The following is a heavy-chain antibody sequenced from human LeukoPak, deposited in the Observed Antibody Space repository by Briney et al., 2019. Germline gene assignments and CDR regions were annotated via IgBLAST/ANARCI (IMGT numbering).Heavy chain of an antibody. J-gene: IGHJ4*02. V-gene: IGHV3-30*02. CDR2: IRYDGSNK. Sequence: GGSLRLSCAASGFTFSGYGMHWVRQAPGKGLEWVAFIRYDGSNKYYADSVKGRLTISRDNSKNTLYLQMNSLRAEDTAVYYCAKVGYCSSINCPYLDYWGQGTLVTVSS. CDR3: AKVGYCSSINCPYLDY. CDR1: GFTFSGYG. D-gene: IGHD2-2*01.